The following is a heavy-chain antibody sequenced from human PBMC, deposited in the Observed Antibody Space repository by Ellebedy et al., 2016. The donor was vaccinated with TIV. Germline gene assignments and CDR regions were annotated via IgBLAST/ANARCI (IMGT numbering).Heavy chain of an antibody. CDR2: IFHSGAT. Sequence: MPSETLSLTCGVSGDSISSGGRSWSWIRQTPGKDLEWIGYIFHSGATYYNPSLKSRVTISIDRSKNQFSLQLTSVTAADTAVYYCARGKLRQWLVLAYWGQGTPVTVSS. CDR3: ARGKLRQWLVLAY. J-gene: IGHJ4*02. CDR1: GDSISSGGRS. D-gene: IGHD6-19*01. V-gene: IGHV4-30-2*01.